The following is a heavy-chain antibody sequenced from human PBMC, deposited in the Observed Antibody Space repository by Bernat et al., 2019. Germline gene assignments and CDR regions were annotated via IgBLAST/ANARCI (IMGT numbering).Heavy chain of an antibody. D-gene: IGHD3-3*01. V-gene: IGHV1-2*04. CDR1: GYTFTCYY. Sequence: QVQLVQSGAEVKKPGASVKVSCKASGYTFTCYYMHWVRQSPVQGLEWMGWINPNSGCTNYAQKFQGWVTMTRDTSISTAYMELSRLRSDDTAVYYCARGSNYDFWSGYSYDAFDIWGQGTMVTVSS. CDR2: INPNSGCT. J-gene: IGHJ3*02. CDR3: ARGSNYDFWSGYSYDAFDI.